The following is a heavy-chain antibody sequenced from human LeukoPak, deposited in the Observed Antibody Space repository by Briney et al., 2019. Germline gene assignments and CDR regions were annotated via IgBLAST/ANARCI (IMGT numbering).Heavy chain of an antibody. CDR3: ARGKSGYAFDI. J-gene: IGHJ3*02. V-gene: IGHV3-30-3*01. D-gene: IGHD3-3*01. Sequence: GGSLRLSCAASGFTFSSYAMHWVRQAPGKGLEWVAVISYGGSNKYYADSVKDRFTISRDNAKNSLYLQMNSLRAEDTAVYYCARGKSGYAFDIWGQGTMVTVSS. CDR1: GFTFSSYA. CDR2: ISYGGSNK.